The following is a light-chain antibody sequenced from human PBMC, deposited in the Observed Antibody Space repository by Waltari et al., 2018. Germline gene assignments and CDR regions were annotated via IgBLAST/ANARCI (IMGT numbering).Light chain of an antibody. J-gene: IGLJ2*01. Sequence: QSLLTQPPSASGTPGQGVTISCSGSSSNIGSYYVYWYQQLPGTAPKLLIDGNNQRPSGVPDRFSGSKSGTSGSLAISGLRSEDEADYYCAAWDDRLRGVVFGGGTKLTV. CDR3: AAWDDRLRGVV. CDR1: SSNIGSYY. V-gene: IGLV1-47*01. CDR2: GNN.